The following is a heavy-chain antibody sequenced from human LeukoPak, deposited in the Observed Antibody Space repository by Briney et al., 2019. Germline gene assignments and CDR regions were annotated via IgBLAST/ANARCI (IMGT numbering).Heavy chain of an antibody. D-gene: IGHD6-13*01. CDR1: GGSISRGCYY. Sequence: PSETLSLTCTVSGGSISRGCYYCSWIRQHPGKGLEWIENIYYSGSTYYNASLKSRVTILVDTSKNQFSLKLSSVTAADTAVYYCATISRSWSDAGFFYYYGMDVWGKGTMVTVSS. CDR2: IYYSGST. V-gene: IGHV4-31*03. CDR3: ATISRSWSDAGFFYYYGMDV. J-gene: IGHJ6*04.